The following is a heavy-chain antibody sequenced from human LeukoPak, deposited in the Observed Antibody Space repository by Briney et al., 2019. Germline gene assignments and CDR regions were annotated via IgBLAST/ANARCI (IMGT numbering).Heavy chain of an antibody. V-gene: IGHV3-53*01. CDR1: GFTVSSNY. Sequence: GGSLRLSCAASGFTVSSNYMSWVRQAPGKGLEWVSVIYSGGSTYYADSVKGRFTISRDTSKNTLYLQMNSLRAEDTVIYYCAKAGRPQAVAGWIDYWGQGTLVTVSS. CDR2: IYSGGST. J-gene: IGHJ4*02. D-gene: IGHD6-19*01. CDR3: AKAGRPQAVAGWIDY.